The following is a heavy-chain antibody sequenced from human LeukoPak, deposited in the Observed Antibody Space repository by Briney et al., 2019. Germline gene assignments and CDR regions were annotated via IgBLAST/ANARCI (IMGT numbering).Heavy chain of an antibody. J-gene: IGHJ3*02. D-gene: IGHD3-10*01. V-gene: IGHV3-30*02. CDR2: IRYDGSNK. CDR1: GFTFSSDG. CDR3: AKLDYYGSGSYWGRPDAFDI. Sequence: PGGSLRLSCAASGFTFSSDGMHWVRQAPGKGLEWGAFIRYDGSNKYYADSVKGRFTISRDNSKNPLYLQMNSLRAEDTAVYYCAKLDYYGSGSYWGRPDAFDIWGQGTMVTVSS.